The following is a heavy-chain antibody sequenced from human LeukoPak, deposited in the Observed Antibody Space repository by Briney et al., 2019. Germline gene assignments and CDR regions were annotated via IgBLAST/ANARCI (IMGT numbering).Heavy chain of an antibody. J-gene: IGHJ4*02. CDR3: APEYDTIALHS. CDR2: ISYDGTKG. Sequence: GGSLRLSCAASGFNFRSYGMHWVRQAPGKGPEGVSIISYDGTKGYYADSVKGRFTSSRDNSKNILYLQMNSLRAEDTALYYCAPEYDTIALHSWGQGTLAPVS. D-gene: IGHD2-21*01. V-gene: IGHV3-30*03. CDR1: GFNFRSYG.